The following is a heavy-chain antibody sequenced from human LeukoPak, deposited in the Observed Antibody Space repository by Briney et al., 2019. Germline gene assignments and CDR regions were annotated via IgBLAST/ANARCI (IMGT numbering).Heavy chain of an antibody. Sequence: GGSLRLSCAASGFTFSSYEMNWVRQAPGKGLEWVSYISSSGSTIYYADSVKGRFTISRDNAENTLYLQMNSLRAEDTAVYYCARDLYSYYEHAFDVWGQGTMVTVSS. D-gene: IGHD3-22*01. CDR2: ISSSGSTI. CDR1: GFTFSSYE. CDR3: ARDLYSYYEHAFDV. J-gene: IGHJ3*01. V-gene: IGHV3-48*03.